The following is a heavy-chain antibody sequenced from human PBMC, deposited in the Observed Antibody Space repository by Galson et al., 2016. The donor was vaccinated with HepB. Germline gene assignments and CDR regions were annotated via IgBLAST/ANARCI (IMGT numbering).Heavy chain of an antibody. V-gene: IGHV3-23*01. J-gene: IGHJ4*02. Sequence: SLILSCAASGFTFRSSVMRWVRQAPGEGLEWVSSISGSGGSTYYADSVKGRFTISRDNSKSTLYLQMTSLTVEDTAIYYCAKSGEMATIGRVDDYWGQGALATVSS. D-gene: IGHD5-24*01. CDR2: ISGSGGST. CDR3: AKSGEMATIGRVDDY. CDR1: GFTFRSSV.